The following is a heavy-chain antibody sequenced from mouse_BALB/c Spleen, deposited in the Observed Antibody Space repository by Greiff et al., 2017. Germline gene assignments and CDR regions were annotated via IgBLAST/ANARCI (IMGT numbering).Heavy chain of an antibody. Sequence: VQLQQPGAELVMPGASVKMSCKASGYTFTDYWMHWVKQRPGQGLEWIGAIDTSDSYTSYNQKFKGKATLTVDESSSTAYMQLSSLTSEDSAVYYCAREHYYDYWGQGTTLTVSS. CDR2: IDTSDSYT. D-gene: IGHD1-2*01. CDR3: AREHYYDY. J-gene: IGHJ2*01. CDR1: GYTFTDYW. V-gene: IGHV1-69*01.